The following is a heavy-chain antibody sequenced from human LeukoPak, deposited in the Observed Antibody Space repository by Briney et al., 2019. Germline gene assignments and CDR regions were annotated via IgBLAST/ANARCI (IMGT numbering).Heavy chain of an antibody. D-gene: IGHD3-22*01. CDR1: GGSIISNY. CDR2: IYGSGIT. CDR3: ARLKFYDSTGYSPGYYMDV. V-gene: IGHV4-4*07. Sequence: NPSETLSLTCTVSGGSIISNYWGWLRQSAGTGLEWIGRIYGSGITDYNPSLKSRVTMSLDTSRKQFSLRLTSVTAADTAVYYCARLKFYDSTGYSPGYYMDVWGKGTTVSVFS. J-gene: IGHJ6*03.